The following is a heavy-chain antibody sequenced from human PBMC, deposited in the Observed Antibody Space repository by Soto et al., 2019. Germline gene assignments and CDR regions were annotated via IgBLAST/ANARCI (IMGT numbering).Heavy chain of an antibody. Sequence: PGGSLRLSCVTSGFTFSRNTMNWVRQAPGKGLEWVAYITSSGSYVYYADSVKGRFSASRDNAKNSLSLQMDSLRPDDTAIYFCVKDEGIEAMDVWGQGTTVTVSS. CDR1: GFTFSRNT. V-gene: IGHV3-21*01. CDR3: VKDEGIEAMDV. J-gene: IGHJ6*02. CDR2: ITSSGSYV. D-gene: IGHD3-3*02.